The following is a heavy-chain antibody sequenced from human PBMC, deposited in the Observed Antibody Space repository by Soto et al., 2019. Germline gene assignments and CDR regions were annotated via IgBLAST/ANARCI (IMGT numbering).Heavy chain of an antibody. Sequence: QVQLVESGGGVVQPGRSLRLSCAASGFTFSDYDMHWVRQAPGKGLGWVAVISNDGRHKDHADSVKGRFTISRDNSKNTLYLQMNNLRAEDTEVYYCVTSYLDLWGQGTLVIVSS. V-gene: IGHV3-30*03. J-gene: IGHJ4*02. CDR3: VTSYLDL. CDR1: GFTFSDYD. CDR2: ISNDGRHK.